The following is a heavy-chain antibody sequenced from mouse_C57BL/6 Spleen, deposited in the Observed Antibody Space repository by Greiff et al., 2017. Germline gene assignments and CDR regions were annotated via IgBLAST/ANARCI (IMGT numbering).Heavy chain of an antibody. J-gene: IGHJ1*03. D-gene: IGHD1-1*01. Sequence: VQLQQSGAELVKPGASVKISCKASGYAFSSYWMNWVKQRPGKGLEWIGQIYPGDGDTNYNGKFKGKATLTADKSSSTAYMQLSSLTSEDSAVYFCANYGSSDWYFDVWGTGTTVTVSA. V-gene: IGHV1-80*01. CDR2: IYPGDGDT. CDR1: GYAFSSYW. CDR3: ANYGSSDWYFDV.